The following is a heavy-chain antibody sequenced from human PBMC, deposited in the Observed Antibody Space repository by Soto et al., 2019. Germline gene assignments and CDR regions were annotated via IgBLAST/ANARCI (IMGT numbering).Heavy chain of an antibody. CDR3: SPSLDY. CDR1: GFTFSSYW. CDR2: INQDGSEK. Sequence: GGSLRLSCAASGFTFSSYWMDWVRQAPGKGLEWVANINQDGSEKHYVDSVKGRFTISRDNAKNSLYLQMSSLTAEDSALYYCSPSLDYWGQGTLVTVSS. V-gene: IGHV3-7*01. J-gene: IGHJ4*02.